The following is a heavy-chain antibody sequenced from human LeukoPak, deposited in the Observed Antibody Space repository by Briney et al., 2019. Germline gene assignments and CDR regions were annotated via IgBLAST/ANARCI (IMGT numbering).Heavy chain of an antibody. V-gene: IGHV3-30*18. CDR3: AKDPGGYRFDY. CDR1: GFTFSSYG. Sequence: GGSLRLSCVASGFTFSSYGMHWVRQAPGKGLEWVAVISYDGNNKYYADSVKGRFTISRDNSKNTLYLQMNSLRAEDTAVYYCAKDPGGYRFDYWGQGTLVTVSS. D-gene: IGHD1-26*01. CDR2: ISYDGNNK. J-gene: IGHJ4*02.